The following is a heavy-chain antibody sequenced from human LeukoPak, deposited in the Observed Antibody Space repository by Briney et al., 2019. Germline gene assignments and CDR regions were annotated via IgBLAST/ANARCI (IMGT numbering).Heavy chain of an antibody. V-gene: IGHV3-74*01. CDR2: INSDGSST. CDR3: ASARYSSSQLWY. D-gene: IGHD6-13*01. J-gene: IGHJ4*02. CDR1: GFTFSSYW. Sequence: GSLRLSCAASGFTFSSYWMHWVRQAPGKGLVWVSRINSDGSSTSYADSVKGRFTISRDNAKNTLYLQMNSLRAEDTAVYYCASARYSSSQLWYWGQGTLVTVSS.